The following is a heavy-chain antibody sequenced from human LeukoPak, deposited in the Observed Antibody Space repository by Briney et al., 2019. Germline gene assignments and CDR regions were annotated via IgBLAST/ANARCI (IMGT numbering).Heavy chain of an antibody. J-gene: IGHJ4*02. Sequence: GGSLRLSCAASGFTFASCAMSWVRQAPGKRLEWVSSISSSGGSRYYADSVKGRFTISRDNSNNTLYLQVNSLRAEDTAVYYCAKSLAAARDYWGQRTLVTVSS. V-gene: IGHV3-23*01. D-gene: IGHD6-13*01. CDR2: ISSSGGSR. CDR3: AKSLAAARDY. CDR1: GFTFASCA.